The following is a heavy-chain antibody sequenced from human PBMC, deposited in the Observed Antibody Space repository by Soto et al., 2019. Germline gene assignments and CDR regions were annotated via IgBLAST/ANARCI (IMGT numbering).Heavy chain of an antibody. Sequence: EVQLVESGGGLVKPGGSLRLSFAASGFTFSSYSMNWVRQAPGKGLEWVSSISSSSSYIYYADSVKGRFTISRDNAKNSRYLQMNSLRAEDTAVYYCARLTSYDSCGYYCYWGQGTLVTVSS. CDR2: ISSSSSYI. CDR3: ARLTSYDSCGYYCY. V-gene: IGHV3-21*01. D-gene: IGHD3-22*01. CDR1: GFTFSSYS. J-gene: IGHJ4*02.